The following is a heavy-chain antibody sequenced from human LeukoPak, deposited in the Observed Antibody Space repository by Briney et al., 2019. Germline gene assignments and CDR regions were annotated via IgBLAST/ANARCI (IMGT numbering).Heavy chain of an antibody. J-gene: IGHJ5*02. D-gene: IGHD5-18*01. CDR3: ARNGRPGYSYGYATYNWFDP. CDR2: ISSSSSYI. CDR1: GFTFSSYS. Sequence: GGSLRLSCAASGFTFSSYSMNWVRQAPGKGLEWVSSISSSSSYIYYADSVKGRFTISRDNAKNSLYLQMNSLRAEDTAVYYCARNGRPGYSYGYATYNWFDPWGQGTLVTVSS. V-gene: IGHV3-21*01.